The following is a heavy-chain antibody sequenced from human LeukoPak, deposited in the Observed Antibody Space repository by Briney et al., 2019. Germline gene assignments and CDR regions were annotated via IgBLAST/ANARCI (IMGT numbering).Heavy chain of an antibody. CDR3: ARGQASSSGYRDPFDY. Sequence: GGSLRLSCAASEFTFSSYSMNWVRQAPGKGLEWVSYITNSGNSKSYADSVKGRFTISRDNTKNSLYLQMNSLRAEDTAVYYCARGQASSSGYRDPFDYWGQGTLVTVSS. CDR2: ITNSGNSK. V-gene: IGHV3-48*01. CDR1: EFTFSSYS. D-gene: IGHD3-22*01. J-gene: IGHJ4*02.